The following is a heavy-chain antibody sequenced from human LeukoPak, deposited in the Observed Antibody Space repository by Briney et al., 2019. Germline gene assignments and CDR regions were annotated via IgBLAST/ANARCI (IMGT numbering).Heavy chain of an antibody. V-gene: IGHV3-30-3*01. CDR3: ARELGGIAAPLRRALGY. CDR1: GFTFSSYA. CDR2: ISYDGSNK. D-gene: IGHD6-13*01. Sequence: GGSLRLSCAASGFTFSSYAMHWVRQAPGKGLEWVAVISYDGSNKYYADSVKGRFTISRDNSKNTLYLQMNSLRAEDTAVYYCARELGGIAAPLRRALGYWGQGTLVTVSS. J-gene: IGHJ4*02.